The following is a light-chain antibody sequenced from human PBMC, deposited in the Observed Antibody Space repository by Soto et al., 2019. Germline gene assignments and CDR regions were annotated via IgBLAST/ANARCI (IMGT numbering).Light chain of an antibody. J-gene: IGKJ1*01. Sequence: EKVMTQSPATLSVSPGERATLSCRASQSVSSYLAWYQQKPGQAPRLLIYDASTRATGVPARFSGSGSGTEFTHTISSLQSEDLAVYYCQQYDDWPETFGQGTKVEIK. CDR2: DAS. CDR3: QQYDDWPET. V-gene: IGKV3-15*01. CDR1: QSVSSY.